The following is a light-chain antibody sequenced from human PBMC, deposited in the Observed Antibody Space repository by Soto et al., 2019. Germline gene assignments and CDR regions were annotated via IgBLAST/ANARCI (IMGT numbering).Light chain of an antibody. CDR1: QSIRSY. V-gene: IGKV1-39*01. CDR3: QQYSTYPWT. Sequence: DIQLTQSPSSLSASVGDRVTITCRASQSIRSYLNWYQQKPGKAPKLLIYAASSLQTGVSSRFSGSGSGTEFTLTISSLQPDDFATYYCQQYSTYPWTFGQGTKVDIK. J-gene: IGKJ1*01. CDR2: AAS.